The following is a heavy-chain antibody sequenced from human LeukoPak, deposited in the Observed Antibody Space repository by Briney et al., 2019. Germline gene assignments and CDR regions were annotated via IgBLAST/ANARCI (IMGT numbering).Heavy chain of an antibody. CDR3: ARPKDSGYDYFDA. CDR1: GYTFTGYY. V-gene: IGHV1-2*02. Sequence: ASVKVSCKASGYTFTGYYMHWLRQAPGQGLESMGWINPNTGGTYYAQKFQGRVTMTRDTSISTAYMELSSLISDDTAVYYCARPKDSGYDYFDAWGEGTLVTVSS. J-gene: IGHJ5*02. D-gene: IGHD5-12*01. CDR2: INPNTGGT.